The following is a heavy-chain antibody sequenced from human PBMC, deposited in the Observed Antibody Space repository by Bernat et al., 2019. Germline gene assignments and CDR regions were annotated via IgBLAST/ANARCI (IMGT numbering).Heavy chain of an antibody. CDR1: GFNLSIYA. CDR2: ISYDGNNK. D-gene: IGHD5-12*01. J-gene: IGHJ5*02. Sequence: VQLVESGGGVVQPGKSLRLSCAHSGFNLSIYAMYWVRQAPGKGLEWVALISYDGNNKNYADSVKGRFTISRDNSRNTLYLQMNNLIAEDTAVYYCAAGRPTYSRTPDGLDAWGQGTLVTVSS. V-gene: IGHV3-30*04. CDR3: AAGRPTYSRTPDGLDA.